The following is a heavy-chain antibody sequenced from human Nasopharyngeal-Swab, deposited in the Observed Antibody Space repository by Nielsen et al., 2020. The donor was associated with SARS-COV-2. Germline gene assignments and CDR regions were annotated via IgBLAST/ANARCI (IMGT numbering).Heavy chain of an antibody. CDR1: GFIFGNYA. D-gene: IGHD6-19*01. V-gene: IGHV3-23*01. Sequence: GESLKISCVASGFIFGNYAMAWVRQAPGKGLEWVSAIGGNGARTHYADSVRGRFIISRDNSKSTLDLQMNSLRAEDTAVYYCATHAGWGFDYWGQGTLVTVSS. CDR2: IGGNGART. J-gene: IGHJ4*02. CDR3: ATHAGWGFDY.